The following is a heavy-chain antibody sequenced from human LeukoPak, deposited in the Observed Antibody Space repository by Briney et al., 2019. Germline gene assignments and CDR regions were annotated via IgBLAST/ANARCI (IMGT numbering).Heavy chain of an antibody. CDR2: ISGSGGST. Sequence: PGGSLRLSCAASGFTFSSYAMSWVRQAPGKGLEWVSAISGSGGSTYYADSVKGRFTISRDNSKNTLYLQMNSLRAEDTAVYYCAKDRVYDYVWGSYGDAFDIWGQGTMVTVSS. J-gene: IGHJ3*02. CDR3: AKDRVYDYVWGSYGDAFDI. D-gene: IGHD3-16*01. V-gene: IGHV3-23*01. CDR1: GFTFSSYA.